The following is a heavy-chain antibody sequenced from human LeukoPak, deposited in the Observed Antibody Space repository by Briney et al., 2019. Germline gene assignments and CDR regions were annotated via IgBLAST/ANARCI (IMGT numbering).Heavy chain of an antibody. Sequence: AETLSLTCSVSGVSISSYYWSWLRQPPGKGLEWIGYIYYSGSTNYNPSLKSRVTMSVDTSKNQFSLKLSSVTAADTAVYYCARDSGSSEDYCGMDVGGQGTTVIVS. CDR3: ARDSGSSEDYCGMDV. J-gene: IGHJ6*02. CDR1: GVSISSYY. D-gene: IGHD2-2*01. V-gene: IGHV4-59*12. CDR2: IYYSGST.